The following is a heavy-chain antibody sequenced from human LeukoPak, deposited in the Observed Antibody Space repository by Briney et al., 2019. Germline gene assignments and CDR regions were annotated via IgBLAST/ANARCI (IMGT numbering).Heavy chain of an antibody. CDR3: ARHGYSYGYNWFDP. J-gene: IGHJ5*02. Sequence: PSETLSLTCTVSGGSLSSYYWSWIRQPPGKGLEWVGYIYYIGSTNYNPYLKSRVTISVDTSKNQFSLKLSSVTAADTAVYYCARHGYSYGYNWFDPWGQGTLVTVSS. CDR1: GGSLSSYY. V-gene: IGHV4-59*08. CDR2: IYYIGST. D-gene: IGHD5-18*01.